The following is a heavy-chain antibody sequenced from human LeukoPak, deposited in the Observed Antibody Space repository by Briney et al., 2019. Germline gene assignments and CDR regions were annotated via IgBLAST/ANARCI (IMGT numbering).Heavy chain of an antibody. CDR3: ARHQYYYDSSGNYGWLDS. V-gene: IGHV5-51*01. J-gene: IGHJ5*01. D-gene: IGHD3-22*01. CDR2: SHPINSDT. Sequence: GESLQISCKGSGFNFTAYWIAWGRRMPGKGLEWMGISHPINSDTKYSPSFQGRVTISADKSSSTAYLQWNSLKASDTAMYYCARHQYYYDSSGNYGWLDSWGQGTLVTVSS. CDR1: GFNFTAYW.